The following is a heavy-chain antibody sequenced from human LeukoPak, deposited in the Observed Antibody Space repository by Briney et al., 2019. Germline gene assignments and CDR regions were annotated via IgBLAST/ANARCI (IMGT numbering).Heavy chain of an antibody. CDR3: ARIVGATDY. V-gene: IGHV4-38-2*02. J-gene: IGHJ4*02. CDR1: GYSISSGYY. CDR2: IYHSGST. Sequence: PSETLSLTCTVSGYSISSGYYWGWIRQPPGKGLEWIGSIYHSGSTYYNPSLKSRVTISVDTSKNQLSLKLSSVTAADTAVYYCARIVGATDYWGQGTLVTVSS. D-gene: IGHD1-26*01.